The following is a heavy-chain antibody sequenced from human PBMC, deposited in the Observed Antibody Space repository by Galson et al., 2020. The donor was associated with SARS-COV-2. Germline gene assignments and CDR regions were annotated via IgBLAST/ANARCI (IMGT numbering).Heavy chain of an antibody. J-gene: IGHJ5*02. V-gene: IGHV1-2*06. CDR2: INPNSGDT. Sequence: ASVKVSCKVSGSTLTELSMHWVRQAPGQGLEWMGRINPNSGDTDVAQKFQGRVTMTTDTSLTTAYMELSRLTSDDTAVYYCTRGSNYSPCYHCDPFGQGSLFTVAS. CDR1: GSTLTELS. D-gene: IGHD3-10*01. CDR3: TRGSNYSPCYHCDP.